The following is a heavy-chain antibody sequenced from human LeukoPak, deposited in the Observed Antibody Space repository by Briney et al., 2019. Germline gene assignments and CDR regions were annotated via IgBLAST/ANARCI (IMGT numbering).Heavy chain of an antibody. CDR1: GFTFSSYA. Sequence: PGGSLRLSCAASGFTFSSYAMSWVRQAPGKGLEWVSAISGSGCSTYYAHSVKGRFTISRDNSKNTLYLQMNSLRAKDTAVYYCAKGGYYDSSGYYLTYYFDYWGQGTLVTVSS. J-gene: IGHJ4*02. CDR2: ISGSGCST. CDR3: AKGGYYDSSGYYLTYYFDY. V-gene: IGHV3-23*01. D-gene: IGHD3-22*01.